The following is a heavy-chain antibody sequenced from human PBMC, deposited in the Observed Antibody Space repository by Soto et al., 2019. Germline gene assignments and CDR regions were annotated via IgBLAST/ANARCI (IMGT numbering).Heavy chain of an antibody. Sequence: LSLTCTVSGGSVSSGSYYWSWIRQPPGKGLEWIGYIYYSGSTNHNPSLKSRVTISVDTSKNQFSLKLSSVTAADTAVYYCARVYDFRSGYGRYFDYWGQGTLVTVSS. D-gene: IGHD3-3*01. CDR2: IYYSGST. CDR1: GGSVSSGSYY. CDR3: ARVYDFRSGYGRYFDY. J-gene: IGHJ4*02. V-gene: IGHV4-61*01.